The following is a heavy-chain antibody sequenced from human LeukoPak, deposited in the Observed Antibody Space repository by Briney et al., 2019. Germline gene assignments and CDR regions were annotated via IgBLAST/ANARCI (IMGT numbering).Heavy chain of an antibody. Sequence: PSETLSLTCAVYGGSFSGYYWSWIRQPPGKELEWIGEINHSGSTNYNPSLKSRVTISVGTSKNQFSLKLSSVTAADTAVYYCARGSPTSTEYPRNMGYWGQGTLVTVSS. CDR2: INHSGST. V-gene: IGHV4-34*01. J-gene: IGHJ4*02. CDR3: ARGSPTSTEYPRNMGY. D-gene: IGHD2/OR15-2a*01. CDR1: GGSFSGYY.